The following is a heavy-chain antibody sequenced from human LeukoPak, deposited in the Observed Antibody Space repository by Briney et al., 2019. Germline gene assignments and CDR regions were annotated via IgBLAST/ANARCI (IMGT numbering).Heavy chain of an antibody. V-gene: IGHV3-53*01. CDR2: IYSGGNI. CDR3: ASRHCSGGGCYFAGADPFDY. Sequence: GGSLRLSCAASGFTVSSNYMSWVRQAPGKGLEWVSVIYSGGNIYYIDSVKGRFTISRDTSKNTLYLQMNSLRAEDTAVYYCASRHCSGGGCYFAGADPFDYWGQGTLVTVSS. D-gene: IGHD2-15*01. J-gene: IGHJ4*02. CDR1: GFTVSSNY.